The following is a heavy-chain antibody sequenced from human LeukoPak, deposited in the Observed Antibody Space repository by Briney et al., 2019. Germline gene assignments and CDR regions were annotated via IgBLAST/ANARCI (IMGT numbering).Heavy chain of an antibody. Sequence: SETLSLTCTVSGGSISIYYWSWIRQPPGKGLEWIGYIYYSGSTNYNPSLKSRVTISVDTSKNQFSLKLSSVTAADTAVYYCARGIAAADAFDIWGQGTMVTVSS. CDR1: GGSISIYY. D-gene: IGHD6-13*01. CDR2: IYYSGST. CDR3: ARGIAAADAFDI. J-gene: IGHJ3*02. V-gene: IGHV4-59*01.